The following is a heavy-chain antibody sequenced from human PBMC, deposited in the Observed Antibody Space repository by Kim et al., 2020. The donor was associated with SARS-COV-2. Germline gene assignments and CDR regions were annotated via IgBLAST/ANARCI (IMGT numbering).Heavy chain of an antibody. CDR2: IYYSGST. V-gene: IGHV4-31*03. CDR3: ARSISGYDFDF. Sequence: SETLSLTCIVSGGSIRSRSHYWSWIRQYPGKGLEWIGHIYYSGSTYYNPSVKSRVTISIDTSKNEFSLKLSSVTAADTAVYFCARSISGYDFDFWGQGTLVTVSS. J-gene: IGHJ4*02. D-gene: IGHD5-12*01. CDR1: GGSIRSRSHY.